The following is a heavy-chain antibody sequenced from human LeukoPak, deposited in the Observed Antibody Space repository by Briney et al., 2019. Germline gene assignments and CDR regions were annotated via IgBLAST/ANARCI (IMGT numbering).Heavy chain of an antibody. J-gene: IGHJ4*02. Sequence: GGSLRLSCAASGFTFSDYYMSWIRQAPGKGLEWVSYISSSGSTIYYADSVKGRFTISRDNAKNSLYLQMNSLRAEDTGVYYCARTMVYASQLDYWGQGTLVTVSS. CDR1: GFTFSDYY. CDR2: ISSSGSTI. D-gene: IGHD2-8*01. V-gene: IGHV3-11*01. CDR3: ARTMVYASQLDY.